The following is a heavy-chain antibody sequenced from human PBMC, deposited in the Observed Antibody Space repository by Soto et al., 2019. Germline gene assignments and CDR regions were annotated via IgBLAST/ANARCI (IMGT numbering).Heavy chain of an antibody. CDR1: GFTFSSYW. CDR2: IKQDGSEK. Sequence: EVQLVESGGGLVQPGGSLRLSCAASGFTFSSYWMSWVRQAPGKGLEWVANIKQDGSEKYYVDSVKGRFTISRDNAKNSLYLQMNGLRAEDTAVYYCARAELRSYYYYGMDVWGQGTTVTVSS. V-gene: IGHV3-7*01. J-gene: IGHJ6*02. D-gene: IGHD1-7*01. CDR3: ARAELRSYYYYGMDV.